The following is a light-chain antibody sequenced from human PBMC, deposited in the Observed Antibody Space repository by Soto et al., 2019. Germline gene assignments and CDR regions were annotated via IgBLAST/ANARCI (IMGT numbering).Light chain of an antibody. CDR3: QQYNSYPWT. CDR2: KAS. V-gene: IGKV1-5*03. CDR1: QSISSY. J-gene: IGKJ1*01. Sequence: DIQMTQSPSTLSASVGDAITLTCRASQSISSYLAWYQQKPGKAPKLLIYKASSLEPGVSSRFSGSGSGTEFTLTITSLQPDDFATYYCQQYNSYPWTFGQGTKVQIK.